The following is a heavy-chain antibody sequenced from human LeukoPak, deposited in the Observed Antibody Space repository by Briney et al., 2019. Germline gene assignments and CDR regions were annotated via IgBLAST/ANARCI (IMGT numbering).Heavy chain of an antibody. CDR1: GYSFTSYW. CDR2: IYPADSDI. CDR3: ARQEYCSGGSCYTWFDP. V-gene: IGHV5-51*01. J-gene: IGHJ5*02. Sequence: GESLKISCKGSGYSFTSYWISWVRQMPGKGLEWMGIIYPADSDIRYSPSFQGQVTISADKSISTAYLQWSSLKASDTAMYYCARQEYCSGGSCYTWFDPWGQGTLVTVSS. D-gene: IGHD2-15*01.